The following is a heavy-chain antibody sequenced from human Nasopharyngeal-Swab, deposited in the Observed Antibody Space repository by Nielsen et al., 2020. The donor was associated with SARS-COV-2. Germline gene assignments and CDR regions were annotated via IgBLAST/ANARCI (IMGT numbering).Heavy chain of an antibody. D-gene: IGHD3-3*01. Sequence: SVTVSRQASGYTFPSYDINWVRQASGQGLEWMGWMNPNTGSTGYAQKFQGRVTMTRHTSISTAYMELSSLRSEDTAVYYCARGDFWSGIALDIWGQGTMVIVSS. CDR1: GYTFPSYD. CDR3: ARGDFWSGIALDI. J-gene: IGHJ3*02. CDR2: MNPNTGST. V-gene: IGHV1-8*01.